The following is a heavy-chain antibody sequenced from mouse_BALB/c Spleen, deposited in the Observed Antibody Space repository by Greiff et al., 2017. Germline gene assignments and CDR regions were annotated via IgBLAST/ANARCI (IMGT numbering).Heavy chain of an antibody. CDR2: IWAGGST. Sequence: VKVVESGPGLVAPSQSLSITCTVSGFSLTSYGVHWVRQPPGKGLEWLGVIWAGGSTNYNSALMSRLSISKDNSKSQVFLKMNSLQTDDTAMYYCARYYYGYAMDYWGQGTSVTVSS. V-gene: IGHV2-9*02. D-gene: IGHD1-1*01. CDR1: GFSLTSYG. CDR3: ARYYYGYAMDY. J-gene: IGHJ4*01.